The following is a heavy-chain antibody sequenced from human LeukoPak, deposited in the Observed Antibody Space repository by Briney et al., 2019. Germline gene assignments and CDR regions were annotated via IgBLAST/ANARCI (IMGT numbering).Heavy chain of an antibody. CDR1: GYTFTGHY. CDR3: AREQPADNYYGMDV. CDR2: INPNSGGT. Sequence: GASVKVSCKASGYTFTGHYMHWVRQAPGQGLEWMGRINPNSGGTNYAQKFQGRVTMTRDTSISTAYMELSSLRSDDTAVYYCAREQPADNYYGMDVWGQGTTVTVSS. J-gene: IGHJ6*02. V-gene: IGHV1-2*06. D-gene: IGHD2-2*01.